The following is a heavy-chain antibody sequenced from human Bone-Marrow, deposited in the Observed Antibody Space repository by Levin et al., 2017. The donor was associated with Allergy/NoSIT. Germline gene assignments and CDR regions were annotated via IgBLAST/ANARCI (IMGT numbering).Heavy chain of an antibody. D-gene: IGHD1-26*01. CDR1: GFTFSNYH. CDR3: ASGAEGGGQFDY. V-gene: IGHV3-21*01. J-gene: IGHJ4*02. Sequence: GGSLRLSCVASGFTFSNYHMDWVRQAPGKGLEWVSYISGPSNYIYYAASVKGRFTISRDNTKNSLHLQMDSLRGEDTAVYYCASGAEGGGQFDYWGQGALVTVSS. CDR2: ISGPSNYI.